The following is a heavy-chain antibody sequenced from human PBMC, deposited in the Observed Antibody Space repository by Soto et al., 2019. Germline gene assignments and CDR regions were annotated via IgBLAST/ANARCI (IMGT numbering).Heavy chain of an antibody. CDR2: IIPIFGTA. J-gene: IGHJ6*02. CDR3: ASHPGPYYYYGMDV. V-gene: IGHV1-69*12. CDR1: GGTFSSYA. Sequence: QVQLVQSGAEVKKPGSSVKVSCKASGGTFSSYALSWVRQAPGQGLEWMGGIIPIFGTADYAQKFQGRVTITADDSTSTAYMELSSLRSEDTAVYYCASHPGPYYYYGMDVWGQGTTVTVSS.